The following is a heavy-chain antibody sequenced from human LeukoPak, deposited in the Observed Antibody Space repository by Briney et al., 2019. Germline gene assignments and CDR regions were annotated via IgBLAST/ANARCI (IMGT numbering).Heavy chain of an antibody. J-gene: IGHJ4*02. CDR3: AKSHGDYGLLDY. D-gene: IGHD4-17*01. CDR1: GFTFDDYA. V-gene: IGHV3-9*01. CDR2: ISWNSGSI. Sequence: GRSLRLSCAASGFTFDDYAMHWVRQAPGKGLEWVSGISWNSGSIGYADSVKGRFTISRDNAKNSLYLQMNSLRAEDTAPYYCAKSHGDYGLLDYWGQGTLVTVSS.